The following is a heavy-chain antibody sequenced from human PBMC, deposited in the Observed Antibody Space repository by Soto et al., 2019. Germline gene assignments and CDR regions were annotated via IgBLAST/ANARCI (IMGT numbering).Heavy chain of an antibody. D-gene: IGHD6-13*01. CDR1: GFTFSSYS. Sequence: EVQLVESGGGLVKPGGSLRLSCAASGFTFSSYSMNWVRQAPGKGLEWVSSISSSSSYIYYADSVKGRFTISRDNAKNSLYPQVNSLRAEDTPVYYCAREGIAAALDYWGQGTLVTVSS. J-gene: IGHJ4*02. V-gene: IGHV3-21*01. CDR2: ISSSSSYI. CDR3: AREGIAAALDY.